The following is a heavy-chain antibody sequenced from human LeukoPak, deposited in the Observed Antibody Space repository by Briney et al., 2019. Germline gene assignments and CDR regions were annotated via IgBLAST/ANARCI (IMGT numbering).Heavy chain of an antibody. J-gene: IGHJ4*02. CDR2: ISGSGGST. V-gene: IGHV3-23*01. Sequence: GGSLRLSCAASGFTFNNYAMSWVRQALGKGLEWVSTISGSGGSTYYADSVKGRFTISRDKSKNTLYLQMNSLRVEDTAVYYCAKDGYSGYDVFDCWGQGTLVTVSS. CDR3: AKDGYSGYDVFDC. CDR1: GFTFNNYA. D-gene: IGHD5-12*01.